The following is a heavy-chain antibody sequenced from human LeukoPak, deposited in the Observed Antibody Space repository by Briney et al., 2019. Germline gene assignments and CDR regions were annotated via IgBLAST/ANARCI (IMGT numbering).Heavy chain of an antibody. D-gene: IGHD3-9*01. CDR3: GKDLRYSADY. J-gene: IGHJ4*02. V-gene: IGHV3-30*02. CDR1: GFTFTGCG. Sequence: PGGSLRLSCAASGFTFTGCGMHWVRQDPGKGLEWVAFIRYDGSTTYYADSVKGRFTISRDNSKNTLYLQMNSLRSEDTAVYYCGKDLRYSADYWGQGTLVTVSS. CDR2: IRYDGSTT.